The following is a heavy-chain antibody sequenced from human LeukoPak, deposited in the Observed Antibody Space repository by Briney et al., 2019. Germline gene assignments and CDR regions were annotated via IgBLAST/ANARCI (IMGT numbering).Heavy chain of an antibody. V-gene: IGHV4-4*02. CDR2: VHLDGRT. J-gene: IGHJ4*02. CDR1: GGSISSSNW. Sequence: SETLSLTCAASGGSISSSNWWSWVRQPPGKGLEWIGEVHLDGRTNYNPSLKSRLIMSVDLPENHISLKLTSVTAADTAVYYCAREGGFYRPLDYSGQGTLVTVSS. CDR3: AREGGFYRPLDY. D-gene: IGHD3-3*01.